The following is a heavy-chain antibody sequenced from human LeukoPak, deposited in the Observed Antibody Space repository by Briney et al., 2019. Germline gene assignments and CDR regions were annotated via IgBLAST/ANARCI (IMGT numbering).Heavy chain of an antibody. J-gene: IGHJ6*03. CDR3: ARDGEQWLAYYYYYMDV. CDR2: ISYDGSNK. V-gene: IGHV3-30*01. D-gene: IGHD6-19*01. Sequence: GRSLRLSCAASGFTFSSYAMHWVRQAPGKGLEWVAVISYDGSNKYYADSVKGRFTISRDNSKNTLYLQMNSLRAEDTAVYYCARDGEQWLAYYYYYMDVWGKGTTVTVSS. CDR1: GFTFSSYA.